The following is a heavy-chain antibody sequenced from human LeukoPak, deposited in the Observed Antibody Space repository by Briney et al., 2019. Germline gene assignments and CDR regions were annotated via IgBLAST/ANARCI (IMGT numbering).Heavy chain of an antibody. CDR2: IYTSGST. J-gene: IGHJ6*03. CDR3: ARATSSYFYYMDV. V-gene: IGHV4-59*10. D-gene: IGHD5-12*01. Sequence: PSETLSLTCAVYGESFNGYYWSWFRQPAEKGLEWIGRIYTSGSTYYNPSLKSRVTISADTSKNQFSLNVSSVTAADTAVYYCARATSSYFYYMDVWGKGTTVTISS. CDR1: GESFNGYY.